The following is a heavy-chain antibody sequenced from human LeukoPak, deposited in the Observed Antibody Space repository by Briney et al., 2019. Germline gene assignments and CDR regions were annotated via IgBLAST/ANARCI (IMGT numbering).Heavy chain of an antibody. CDR2: INPNSGGT. V-gene: IGHV1-2*02. Sequence: ASVKVSCKASGYTFTGYYMHWVRQAPGQGLEWMGWINPNSGGTNYAQKFQGRVTMTRDTSISTAYMELSSLRSEDTAMYYCATGPPDLEWELRRWGQGTLVTVSS. J-gene: IGHJ4*02. CDR3: ATGPPDLEWELRR. D-gene: IGHD1-26*01. CDR1: GYTFTGYY.